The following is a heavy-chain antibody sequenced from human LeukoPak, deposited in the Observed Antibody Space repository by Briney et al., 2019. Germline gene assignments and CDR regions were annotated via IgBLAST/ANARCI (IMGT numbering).Heavy chain of an antibody. CDR3: ARGQTTVTN. J-gene: IGHJ4*02. Sequence: GGSLRLSCAASGFTFSSYWMNWVRQAPGKGLEWVANIKQDGSEKYYVDSVKGRFTISKDNDNNSLYLQMNSLRAEAAAVYYCARGQTTVTNWGQGTLVTVSS. CDR2: IKQDGSEK. V-gene: IGHV3-7*03. CDR1: GFTFSSYW. D-gene: IGHD4-17*01.